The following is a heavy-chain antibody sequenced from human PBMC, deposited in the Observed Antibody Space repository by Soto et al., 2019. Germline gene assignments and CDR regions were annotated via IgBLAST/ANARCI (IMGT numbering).Heavy chain of an antibody. V-gene: IGHV1-3*01. CDR2: INAGNGNT. D-gene: IGHD3-3*01. CDR1: GYTFTSYA. J-gene: IGHJ6*02. CDR3: ARARSPFWSGYWSDFYGMDV. Sequence: GASVKVSCKASGYTFTSYAMHWVRQAPGQRLEWMGWINAGNGNTKYSQKFQGRVTITRDTSASTAYMELSSLRSEDTAVYYCARARSPFWSGYWSDFYGMDVWGQGTTVTVSS.